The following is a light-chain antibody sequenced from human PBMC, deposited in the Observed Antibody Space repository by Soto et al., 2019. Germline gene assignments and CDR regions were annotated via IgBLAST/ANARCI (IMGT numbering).Light chain of an antibody. CDR3: QQDDNLPLT. J-gene: IGKJ4*01. CDR1: QDINNY. Sequence: DIQLTQSPPSQSASVGDRVTITCQASQDINNYLNWYQQKPGKAPKLLVYDASTLETGVPSRFSGSGSGTDFTFTISSLQPEDFATYYCQQDDNLPLTFGGGTKVEIK. CDR2: DAS. V-gene: IGKV1-33*01.